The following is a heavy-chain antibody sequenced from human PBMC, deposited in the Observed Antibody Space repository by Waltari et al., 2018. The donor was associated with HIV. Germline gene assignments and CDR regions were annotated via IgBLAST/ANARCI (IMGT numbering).Heavy chain of an antibody. CDR1: GFPFSRYA. CDR2: ISFDGSSA. J-gene: IGHJ3*02. D-gene: IGHD3-22*01. CDR3: ARDSLYSDSSGYYFRPFDM. Sequence: QDQLVESGGGVVQPGRSLRLSCAASGFPFSRYAMHWVGQAPGKGLEWVAVISFDGSSAYYADSVKGRFTISKDNPKNTLYLQMKSLITEDTAVYFCARDSLYSDSSGYYFRPFDMWGQGTMVTVSS. V-gene: IGHV3-30-3*01.